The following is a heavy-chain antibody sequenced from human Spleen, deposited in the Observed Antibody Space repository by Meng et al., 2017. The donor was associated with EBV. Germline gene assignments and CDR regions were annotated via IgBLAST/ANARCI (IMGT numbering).Heavy chain of an antibody. CDR3: ARSGIAAGVGWFDP. CDR1: GGSLSSHY. J-gene: IGHJ5*02. V-gene: IGHV4-34*01. CDR2: INHSGST. D-gene: IGHD6-25*01. Sequence: QVPLQEWGGGLLKPSETLSLTCGVDGGSLSSHYWSWFRQPPGKGLEWIGEINHSGSTNYKWSLESRVTTSGDTSKTKLSLNLSSVTAADTAVYYCARSGIAAGVGWFDPWGQGTLVTVSS.